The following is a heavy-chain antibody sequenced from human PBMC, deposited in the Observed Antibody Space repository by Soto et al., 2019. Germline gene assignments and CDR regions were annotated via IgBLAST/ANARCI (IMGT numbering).Heavy chain of an antibody. CDR3: AKDRGLVLSFYFDY. V-gene: IGHV3-9*01. Sequence: EVQLVESGGGLVQPGTSLRLSCAASGFTFDDYAMHWVRQAPGKGLEWVSGISWNSGSIGYADSVKGRFTISRDNAKNSLYLQMNSLRPEDTALYYCAKDRGLVLSFYFDYWGQGTLVTVSS. CDR2: ISWNSGSI. CDR1: GFTFDDYA. D-gene: IGHD6-19*01. J-gene: IGHJ4*02.